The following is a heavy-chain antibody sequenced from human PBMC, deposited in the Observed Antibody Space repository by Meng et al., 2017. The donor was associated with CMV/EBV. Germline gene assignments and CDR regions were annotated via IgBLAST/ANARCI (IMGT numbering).Heavy chain of an antibody. CDR2: IIPIFGTA. Sequence: SVKVSCKASGGTSSSYAISWVRQAPGQGLEWMGGIIPIFGTANYAQKFQGRVTITTDESTSTAYMELSSLRSEDTAVYYCARVNSSSFGYYYYGMDVWGQGTTVTVSS. CDR3: ARVNSSSFGYYYYGMDV. CDR1: GGTSSSYA. J-gene: IGHJ6*02. D-gene: IGHD6-6*01. V-gene: IGHV1-69*05.